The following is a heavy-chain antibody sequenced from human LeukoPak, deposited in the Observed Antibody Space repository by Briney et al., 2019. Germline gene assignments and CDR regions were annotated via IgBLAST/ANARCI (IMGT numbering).Heavy chain of an antibody. V-gene: IGHV4-59*11. CDR2: IYYSGST. J-gene: IGHJ4*02. CDR1: GGSISSHY. Sequence: SETLSLTCTVSGGSISSHYWSWIRQPPGKGLEWIGYIYYSGSTNYNPSLKSRVTISVDTSKNQFSLKLSSVTAADTAVYYCARDHEVSSSSFDCWGQGTLVTVSS. CDR3: ARDHEVSSSSFDC. D-gene: IGHD6-6*01.